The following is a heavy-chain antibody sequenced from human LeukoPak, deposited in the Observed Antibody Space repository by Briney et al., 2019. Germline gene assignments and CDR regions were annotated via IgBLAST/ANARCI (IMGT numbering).Heavy chain of an antibody. D-gene: IGHD6-13*01. CDR3: ARDQAAAGDY. J-gene: IGHJ4*02. CDR1: GFTFSGYS. CDR2: ISSSSYI. Sequence: GGSLRLSCAASGFTFSGYSMNWVRQAPGKGLEWVSSISSSSYIYYADSVKGRFTISRDNAKNSLYLQMNSLRAEDTAVYYCARDQAAAGDYWGQGTLVTVSS. V-gene: IGHV3-21*01.